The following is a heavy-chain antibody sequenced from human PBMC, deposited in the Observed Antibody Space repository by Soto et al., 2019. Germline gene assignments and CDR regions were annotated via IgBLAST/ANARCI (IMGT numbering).Heavy chain of an antibody. CDR3: ARHLNPSSAVGYYYGMDR. CDR2: IDPSDSYT. CDR1: TYSFTNYW. V-gene: IGHV5-10-1*01. Sequence: GESLKISCRGSTYSFTNYWITWVRQVPGRGLEWMGRIDPSDSYTSYSPSFQGHVTMSAGKSSSTAFLHWSSLKASDSAMSYCARHLNPSSAVGYYYGMDRLGQGTTVTVSS. J-gene: IGHJ6*02. D-gene: IGHD3-3*01.